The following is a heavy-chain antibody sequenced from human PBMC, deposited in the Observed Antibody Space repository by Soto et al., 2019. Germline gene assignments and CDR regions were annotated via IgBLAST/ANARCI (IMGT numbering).Heavy chain of an antibody. J-gene: IGHJ4*02. CDR1: GFTFSSYA. V-gene: IGHV3-23*01. CDR3: ARRGSGSYYDY. Sequence: SGFTFSSYAMRWVRQAPVKGLEWVSAIGGSGGSTYYADSVKGRFTISRDNSKNTLYLQMNSLRAEDTAVYYCARRGSGSYYDYWGQGTLVTVSS. D-gene: IGHD1-26*01. CDR2: IGGSGGST.